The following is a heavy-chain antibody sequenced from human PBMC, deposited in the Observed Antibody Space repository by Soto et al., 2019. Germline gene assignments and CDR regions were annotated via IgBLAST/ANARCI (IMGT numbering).Heavy chain of an antibody. V-gene: IGHV4-34*01. CDR1: SGYGMGYY. Sequence: QVQLQQWGAGLLRPSETLSLTCAVRSGYGMGYYWGWIQQPPGKGLQWIGDISHSGGTNYNPSLQRRLIIAIDASQDQFSLKLTSVTVADTAVYYCARRRLAVAGRAYFEYWGQGGLVTVSS. J-gene: IGHJ4*02. CDR2: ISHSGGT. CDR3: ARRRLAVAGRAYFEY. D-gene: IGHD6-13*01.